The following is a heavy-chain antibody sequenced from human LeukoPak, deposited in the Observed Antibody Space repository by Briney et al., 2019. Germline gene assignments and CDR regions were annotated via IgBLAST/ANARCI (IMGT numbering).Heavy chain of an antibody. J-gene: IGHJ4*02. CDR2: SSAYNGDT. CDR1: GYTFTDFG. D-gene: IGHD1-26*01. Sequence: ASVKVSCKASGYTFTDFGISWVRQAPGQGLEWMGWSSAYNGDTKYAQKFQGRVTMTTDTSTSTAYMELRSLRSDDTAVYYCARVRATSWGDFDYWGQGTLVTVSS. CDR3: ARVRATSWGDFDY. V-gene: IGHV1-18*01.